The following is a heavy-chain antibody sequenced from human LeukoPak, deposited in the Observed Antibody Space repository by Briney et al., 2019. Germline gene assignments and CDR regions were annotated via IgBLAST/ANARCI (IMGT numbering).Heavy chain of an antibody. CDR3: AREETDAFDI. J-gene: IGHJ3*02. CDR2: ISSSSSYI. Sequence: GGSLRLSCAASGFTFSSYSMNWVRQAPGKGLEWVSSISSSSSYIYYADSVKGRFTISRDNAKTSLYLQMNSLRAEDTAVYYCAREETDAFDIWGQGTMVTVSS. V-gene: IGHV3-21*01. CDR1: GFTFSSYS.